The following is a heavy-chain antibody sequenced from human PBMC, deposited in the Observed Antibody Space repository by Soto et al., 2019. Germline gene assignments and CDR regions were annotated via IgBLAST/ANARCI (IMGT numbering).Heavy chain of an antibody. CDR2: ISAYNGNT. V-gene: IGHV1-18*01. J-gene: IGHJ6*02. CDR3: ASLPYCSSTSCYGEYYYYGMDV. D-gene: IGHD2-2*01. CDR1: GYTFTSYG. Sequence: QVQLVQSGAEVKKPGASVKVSCKASGYTFTSYGISWVRQAPGQGLERMGWISAYNGNTNYAQKLQGRVTMTTDTSTSTAYMELRSLRSDDTAVYYCASLPYCSSTSCYGEYYYYGMDVWGQGTTVTVSS.